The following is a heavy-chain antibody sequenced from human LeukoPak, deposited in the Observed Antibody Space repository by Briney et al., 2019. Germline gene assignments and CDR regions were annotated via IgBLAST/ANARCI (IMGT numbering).Heavy chain of an antibody. CDR3: ARDLLRYSSGRYYFDY. CDR2: ISYDGSNK. Sequence: GGSLRLSCAASGFTFSSYAMHWVRQAPGKGLEWVAVISYDGSNKYYADSVKGRFTISRDNSKNTLYLQMNSLRAEDTAVYYCARDLLRYSSGRYYFDYWGQGTLVTVSS. CDR1: GFTFSSYA. V-gene: IGHV3-30*04. D-gene: IGHD6-19*01. J-gene: IGHJ4*02.